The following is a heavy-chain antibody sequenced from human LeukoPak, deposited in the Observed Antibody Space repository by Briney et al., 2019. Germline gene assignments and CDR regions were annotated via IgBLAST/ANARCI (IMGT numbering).Heavy chain of an antibody. V-gene: IGHV4-61*02. Sequence: SQTLSLTCTVSGGSFSIGSYFWSWIRQPGGKGLEWIGRILTNGNTNYNPSLKSRVTISADTTKNQLSLKLSSVTAAEAAVYYCARGGGWDAFDIWGQGTMVTVSS. CDR1: GGSFSIGSYF. J-gene: IGHJ3*02. CDR3: ARGGGWDAFDI. CDR2: ILTNGNT. D-gene: IGHD3-16*01.